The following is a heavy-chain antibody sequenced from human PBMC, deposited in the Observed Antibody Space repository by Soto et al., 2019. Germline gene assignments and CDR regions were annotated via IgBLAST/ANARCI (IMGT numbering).Heavy chain of an antibody. CDR3: ARDGSIGWYSSSSDWFDT. D-gene: IGHD6-6*01. CDR1: GGTFSSYA. V-gene: IGHV1-69*06. J-gene: IGHJ5*02. CDR2: IIPIFGTA. Sequence: EASVKVSCKASGGTFSSYAISWVRQAPGQGLEWMGGIIPIFGTANYAQKFQGRVTITADKSTSTAYMELSSLRSEDTAVYYCARDGSIGWYSSSSDWFDTWGQGTLVTVSS.